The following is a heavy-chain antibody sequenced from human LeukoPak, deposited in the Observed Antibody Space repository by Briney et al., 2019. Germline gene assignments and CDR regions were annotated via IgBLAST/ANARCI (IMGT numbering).Heavy chain of an antibody. J-gene: IGHJ4*02. CDR3: ATLMAHLDY. V-gene: IGHV1-46*03. D-gene: IGHD2-8*01. Sequence: GASVKVSCKASGYTFTSYYMHWVRQAPGQGLEWMGIINPSGGSTSYAQKFQGRVTMTRDTSTSTVYMELSSQRSEDTAVFYCATLMAHLDYWGQGTLVTVSS. CDR1: GYTFTSYY. CDR2: INPSGGST.